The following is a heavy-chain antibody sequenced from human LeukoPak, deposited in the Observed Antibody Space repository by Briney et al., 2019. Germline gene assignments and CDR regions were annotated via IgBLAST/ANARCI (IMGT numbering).Heavy chain of an antibody. D-gene: IGHD3/OR15-3a*01. CDR2: IYYSGNT. V-gene: IGHV4-39*01. Sequence: PSETLSLTSTVSGVSIRSSNSYWGWVRQPPRKGLEWIGSIYYSGNTYYNASLKSQASISIATSKTQSSLRFTSVTAADTAVYYCARQTGSGLFILPGGQGTLVTVSS. CDR1: GVSIRSSNSY. J-gene: IGHJ4*02. CDR3: ARQTGSGLFILP.